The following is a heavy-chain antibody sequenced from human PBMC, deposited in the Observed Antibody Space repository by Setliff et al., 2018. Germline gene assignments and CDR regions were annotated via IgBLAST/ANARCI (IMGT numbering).Heavy chain of an antibody. V-gene: IGHV1-46*01. CDR2: INPSDGST. CDR3: ATNLNSGSLTPDAFDI. Sequence: ASVKVSCKASGYTFTSYYMHWVRQAPGQGLEWMGVINPSDGSTTYAQKFQGRVTMTEDTSTDTAYMELSSLRSEDTAVYYCATNLNSGSLTPDAFDIWGQGTMVTVSS. J-gene: IGHJ3*02. CDR1: GYTFTSYY. D-gene: IGHD1-26*01.